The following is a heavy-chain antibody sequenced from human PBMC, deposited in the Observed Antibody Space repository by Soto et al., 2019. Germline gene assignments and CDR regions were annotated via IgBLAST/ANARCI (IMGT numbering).Heavy chain of an antibody. Sequence: KTSETPSLTCAVYGGSFSGYYWSWIRQPPGKGLEWIGEINHSGSTNYNPSLKSRVTISVDTSKNQFSLKLSSVTAADTAVYYCARVSKEYYDFWSGYYTPRLGGMDVWGQGTTVTVSS. V-gene: IGHV4-34*01. CDR3: ARVSKEYYDFWSGYYTPRLGGMDV. D-gene: IGHD3-3*01. CDR1: GGSFSGYY. J-gene: IGHJ6*02. CDR2: INHSGST.